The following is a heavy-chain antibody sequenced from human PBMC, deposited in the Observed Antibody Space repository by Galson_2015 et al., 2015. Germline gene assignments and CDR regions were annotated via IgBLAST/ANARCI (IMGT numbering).Heavy chain of an antibody. Sequence: SLRLSCAASGFTFSSYAMNWVRQAPGKGLEWVSTISGSGGSSYYADSVKGRFTISRDNSKKTLYLQMNSLRAEDTAVYYCVKATFVHLASFDFWGQGTLLTVSS. CDR3: VKATFVHLASFDF. J-gene: IGHJ4*02. D-gene: IGHD3-3*02. V-gene: IGHV3-23*01. CDR1: GFTFSSYA. CDR2: ISGSGGSS.